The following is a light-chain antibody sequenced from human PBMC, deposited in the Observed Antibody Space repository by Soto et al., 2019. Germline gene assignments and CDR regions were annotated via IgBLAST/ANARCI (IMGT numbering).Light chain of an antibody. Sequence: DIQMTQSPSSLSAFVGDRVTITCRASLAISNYLAWYQQKPGKAPNLLIYGASTLQSGVPSRFAGSGSGTEFSLTITSLQPEDVATYYCQRYNTVLWTFGQGTKVEIK. V-gene: IGKV1-27*01. CDR1: LAISNY. CDR3: QRYNTVLWT. J-gene: IGKJ1*01. CDR2: GAS.